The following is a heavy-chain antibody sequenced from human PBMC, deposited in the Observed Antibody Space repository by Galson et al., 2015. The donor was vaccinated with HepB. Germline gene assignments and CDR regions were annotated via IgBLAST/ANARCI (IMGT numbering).Heavy chain of an antibody. D-gene: IGHD4-17*01. CDR2: INSDGSST. J-gene: IGHJ2*01. CDR1: GFTFSSYW. V-gene: IGHV3-74*01. Sequence: SLRLSCAASGFTFSSYWMHWVRQAPGKGLVWVSRINSDGSSTSYADSVKGRFTISRDNAKNTLYLQMNSLRAEDTAVYYCASDYNYGDYEAWWYFDLWGRGTLVTVS. CDR3: ASDYNYGDYEAWWYFDL.